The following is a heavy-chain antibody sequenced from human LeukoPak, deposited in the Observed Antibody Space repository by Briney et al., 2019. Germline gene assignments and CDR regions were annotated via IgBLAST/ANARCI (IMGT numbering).Heavy chain of an antibody. CDR3: ARRIYDFWSGYYQAGYFDY. CDR2: IYPGDSDT. D-gene: IGHD3-3*01. CDR1: GYSFTSYW. J-gene: IGHJ4*02. Sequence: GESLKISCKGSGYSFTSYWIGWVRQMPGKGLEWMGVIYPGDSDTRYSPSFQGQVTISADKSISTAYLQWSSLKASDTVMYYCARRIYDFWSGYYQAGYFDYWGQGTLVTVSS. V-gene: IGHV5-51*01.